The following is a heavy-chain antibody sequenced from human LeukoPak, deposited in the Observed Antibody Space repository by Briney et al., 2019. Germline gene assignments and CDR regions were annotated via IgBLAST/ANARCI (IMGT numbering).Heavy chain of an antibody. CDR2: IRYDGSNK. Sequence: PGGSLRLSCAASGFTVSSNYMTWVRQAPGKGLEWVAFIRYDGSNKYYADSVKGRFTISRDNSKNTLYLQMNSLRAEDTAVYYCAKDLARRRLLLRCYSDYWGQGTLVTVSS. CDR1: GFTVSSNY. CDR3: AKDLARRRLLLRCYSDY. J-gene: IGHJ4*02. D-gene: IGHD3-22*01. V-gene: IGHV3-30*02.